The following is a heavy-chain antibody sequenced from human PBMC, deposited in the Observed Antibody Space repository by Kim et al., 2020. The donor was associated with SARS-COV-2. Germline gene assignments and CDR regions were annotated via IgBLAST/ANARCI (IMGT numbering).Heavy chain of an antibody. Sequence: YTQKFQGRVTMTRDTSINTAYMELTRLRSDDTALYFCARDNNWGLIGTFDIWGQGTMVPVSS. V-gene: IGHV1-2*02. J-gene: IGHJ3*02. D-gene: IGHD7-27*01. CDR3: ARDNNWGLIGTFDI.